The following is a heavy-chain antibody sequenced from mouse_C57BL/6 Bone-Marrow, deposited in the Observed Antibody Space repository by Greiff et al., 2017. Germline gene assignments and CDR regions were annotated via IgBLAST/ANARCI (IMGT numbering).Heavy chain of an antibody. J-gene: IGHJ3*01. D-gene: IGHD2-1*01. V-gene: IGHV5-6*01. CDR1: GFTFSSYG. Sequence: EVQLQESGGDLVKPGGSLKLSCAASGFTFSSYGMSWVRQTPDKRLEWVATISSGGSYTYYPDSVKGRFTISRDNAKNTLYLQMSSLKSEDTAMYYCARDGNYAFAYWGQGTLVTVSA. CDR2: ISSGGSYT. CDR3: ARDGNYAFAY.